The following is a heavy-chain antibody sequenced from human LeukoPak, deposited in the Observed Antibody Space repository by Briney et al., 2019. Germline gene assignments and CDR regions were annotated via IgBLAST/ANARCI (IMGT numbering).Heavy chain of an antibody. CDR3: ARAPYCGGDCYPDGMDV. V-gene: IGHV7-4-1*01. D-gene: IGHD2-21*02. CDR1: GYTFTSYG. Sequence: ASVKVSCKASGYTFTSYGISWVRQAPGQGLEWMGWINTNTGNPTYAQGFTGRFVFSLGTSVSTAYLQIGSLKAEDTAVYYCARAPYCGGDCYPDGMDVWGQGTTVTVSS. CDR2: INTNTGNP. J-gene: IGHJ6*02.